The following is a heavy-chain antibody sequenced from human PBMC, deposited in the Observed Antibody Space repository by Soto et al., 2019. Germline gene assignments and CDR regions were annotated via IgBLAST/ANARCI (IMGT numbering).Heavy chain of an antibody. CDR2: INHSGST. Sequence: SETLSLTCAVYGGSFSTYYWSWIRQPPGKGLEWIGEINHSGSTNYNPSLKSRVIISVDTSKNQFALNLSSVTAADTAVYYCAIVREYCSSTSCYGRWFDPWGQGNLVTVSS. CDR1: GGSFSTYY. D-gene: IGHD2-2*01. J-gene: IGHJ5*02. CDR3: AIVREYCSSTSCYGRWFDP. V-gene: IGHV4-34*01.